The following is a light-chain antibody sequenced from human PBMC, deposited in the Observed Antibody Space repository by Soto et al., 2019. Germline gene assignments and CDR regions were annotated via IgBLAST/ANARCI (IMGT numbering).Light chain of an antibody. CDR2: GAS. Sequence: EIVMAQSTGTLSVSPGERVTFSCRASRSVSSNLAWYQQKPGQTPRLLIYGASTRATGIPDRFSGSGSGTEFTLTISSLQSEDFADYYCQQYQNWPLITFGQGTRLEIK. CDR3: QQYQNWPLIT. CDR1: RSVSSN. J-gene: IGKJ5*01. V-gene: IGKV3-15*01.